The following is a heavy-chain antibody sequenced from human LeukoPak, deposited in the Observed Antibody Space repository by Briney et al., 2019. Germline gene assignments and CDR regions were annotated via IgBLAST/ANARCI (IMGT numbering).Heavy chain of an antibody. D-gene: IGHD2-2*03. Sequence: GGSLRLSCAASAFTFSGYTMSWVRQAPGKGLEWVSAISNSGGSTYYADSVKGRFTISRDNSKNTVYLQMNSLRAEDTAVYYCAKDGYVSWAYQLSHFDYWGQGTLVTVSS. CDR1: AFTFSGYT. CDR3: AKDGYVSWAYQLSHFDY. J-gene: IGHJ4*02. V-gene: IGHV3-23*01. CDR2: ISNSGGST.